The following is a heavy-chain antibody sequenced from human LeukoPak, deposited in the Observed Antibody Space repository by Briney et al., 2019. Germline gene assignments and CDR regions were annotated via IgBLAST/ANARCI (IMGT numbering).Heavy chain of an antibody. CDR2: ISPYNGNS. Sequence: ASVKVSCKASGYTFARYGFSWVRQAPGQGLEWMGWISPYNGNSEYAQNLQGRVTMTTDTSTSTAYMELRSLRSDDTAVYYCARDLYSSGWYYFDYWGQGTLVTVSS. CDR3: ARDLYSSGWYYFDY. D-gene: IGHD6-19*01. V-gene: IGHV1-18*01. J-gene: IGHJ4*02. CDR1: GYTFARYG.